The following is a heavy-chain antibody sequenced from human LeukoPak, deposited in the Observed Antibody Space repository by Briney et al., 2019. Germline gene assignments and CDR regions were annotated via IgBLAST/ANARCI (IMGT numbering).Heavy chain of an antibody. CDR3: ARDLHDPYASLPNFDY. CDR2: IKQNGSEK. V-gene: IGHV3-7*01. D-gene: IGHD2-8*01. Sequence: GGSLRLSCAASGFTFSSYWMSWVRQAPGKGLEWVANIKQNGSEKYYVDSVKGRFTISRDNAKNSLYLQMNSLRAEDTAVYYCARDLHDPYASLPNFDYWGQGTLVTVSS. CDR1: GFTFSSYW. J-gene: IGHJ4*02.